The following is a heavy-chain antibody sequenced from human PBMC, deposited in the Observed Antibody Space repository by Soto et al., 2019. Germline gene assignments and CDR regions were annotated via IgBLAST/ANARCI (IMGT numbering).Heavy chain of an antibody. CDR1: GASIRTYY. CDR2: MYHSGTT. J-gene: IGHJ5*02. D-gene: IGHD3-10*01. CDR3: ARLPAVSGSVAWFDP. V-gene: IGHV4-59*08. Sequence: SSETLSLTCTVSGASIRTYYWTWIRQSPGKGLEWVAYMYHSGTTNYNPSLRSRATISVDTSKNHLSLRLTSVTVADTALYYCARLPAVSGSVAWFDPRAQRTLVTVSS.